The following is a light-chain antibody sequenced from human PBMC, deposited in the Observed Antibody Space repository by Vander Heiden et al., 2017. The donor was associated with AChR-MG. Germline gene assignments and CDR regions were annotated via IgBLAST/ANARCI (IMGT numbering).Light chain of an antibody. CDR3: QQYNNWPPWT. V-gene: IGKV3-15*01. J-gene: IGKJ1*01. Sequence: EIVMTQSPATLSVSQGERANPPCRASQGVSSNLAWYQQKPGQAPRLLIYGASTRATGIPARFIGSGSGTEFTLTISSLQSEDFSVYYCQQYNNWPPWTFGQGTKVEIK. CDR2: GAS. CDR1: QGVSSN.